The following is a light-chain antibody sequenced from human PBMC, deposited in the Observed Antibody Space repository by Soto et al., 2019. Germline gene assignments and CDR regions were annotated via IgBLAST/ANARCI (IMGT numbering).Light chain of an antibody. Sequence: EVVLTQSPGTLSLSPGERATLSCRASQRVDSSYLAWYQQKGGQAPRLLIYGASSRATGIPDRFSGSGSGTEFTLTISRLEPEDFAVYYCQQHDSSPPGHTFGQGTKLEIK. CDR2: GAS. CDR3: QQHDSSPPGHT. V-gene: IGKV3-20*01. J-gene: IGKJ2*01. CDR1: QRVDSSY.